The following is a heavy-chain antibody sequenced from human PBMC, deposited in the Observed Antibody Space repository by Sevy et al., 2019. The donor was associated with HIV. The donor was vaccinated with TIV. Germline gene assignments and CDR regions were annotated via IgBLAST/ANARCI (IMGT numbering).Heavy chain of an antibody. Sequence: LSLTCAASGFSFSTYTMNWVRQAPGKGLQWFSSISSSSNTMHYADAVKGRFTISRDNAKNSLYLEMNSLGAEDTAVYYCARAVWGTYVYDDYWGQGTLVTVSS. D-gene: IGHD3-16*01. CDR2: ISSSSNTM. V-gene: IGHV3-48*01. J-gene: IGHJ4*02. CDR1: GFSFSTYT. CDR3: ARAVWGTYVYDDY.